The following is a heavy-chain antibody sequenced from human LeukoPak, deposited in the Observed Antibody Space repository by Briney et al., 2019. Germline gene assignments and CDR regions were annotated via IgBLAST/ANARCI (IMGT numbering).Heavy chain of an antibody. V-gene: IGHV3-74*01. CDR3: ASPGSSSGY. J-gene: IGHJ4*02. CDR1: GLTFSSHW. Sequence: GGSLRLSCAASGLTFSSHWMHWVRQAPGKGLVWVPRITNDGSSTTYADSVKGRFTISRDNAKNMLYLQVNSLRAEDSAVYYCASPGSSSGYWGQGTLVTVSS. CDR2: ITNDGSST. D-gene: IGHD6-6*01.